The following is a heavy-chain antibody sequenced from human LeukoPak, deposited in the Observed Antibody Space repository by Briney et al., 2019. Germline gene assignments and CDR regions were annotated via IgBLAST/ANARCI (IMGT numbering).Heavy chain of an antibody. V-gene: IGHV1-8*02. Sequence: GASVKVSCKASGYTFTGYYMHWVRQAPGQGLEWMGWMNPNSGNTGYAQKFQGRVTKTRNTSISTAYMELSSLRSEDTAVYYCARGPAFLLMGSEGFYWGQGTLVTVSS. CDR1: GYTFTGYY. CDR2: MNPNSGNT. CDR3: ARGPAFLLMGSEGFY. J-gene: IGHJ4*02. D-gene: IGHD2-15*01.